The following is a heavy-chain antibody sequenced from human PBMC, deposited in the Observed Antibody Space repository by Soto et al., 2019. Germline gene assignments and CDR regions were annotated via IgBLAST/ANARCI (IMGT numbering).Heavy chain of an antibody. Sequence: PSETLSLTCAVSCGSLTSYYWNWIRQPPGRGLEWLGYIFYTGSTNYNPSLETRVTISADPSKNQFSLGLISVTAADTAVYFCARHVYIPVAGVPLCFDSWGQGTLVTVSS. V-gene: IGHV4-59*08. CDR2: IFYTGST. CDR3: ARHVYIPVAGVPLCFDS. CDR1: CGSLTSYY. J-gene: IGHJ4*02. D-gene: IGHD6-19*01.